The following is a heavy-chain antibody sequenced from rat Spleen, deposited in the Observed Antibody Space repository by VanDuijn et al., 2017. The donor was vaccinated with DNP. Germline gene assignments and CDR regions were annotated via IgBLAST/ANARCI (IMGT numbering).Heavy chain of an antibody. CDR3: ARGSTSIYWYFDF. CDR1: VFSFSDYN. J-gene: IGHJ1*01. CDR2: ILYDGTRT. Sequence: EVQLVESGGGLVQPGRSLKLSCAAAVFSFSDYNMAWVRQAPQRGLEWVATILYDGTRTYYRDSVKGRFTISRDNAKSSLYLQMNSLKSEDTATYYCARGSTSIYWYFDFWGPGTMVTVSS. D-gene: IGHD3-1*01. V-gene: IGHV5S10*01.